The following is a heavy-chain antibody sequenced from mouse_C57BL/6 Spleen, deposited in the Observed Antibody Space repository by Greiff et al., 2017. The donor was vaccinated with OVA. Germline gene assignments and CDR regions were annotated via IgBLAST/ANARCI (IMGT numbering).Heavy chain of an antibody. Sequence: QVQLKESGAELVKPGASVKISCKASGYAFSSYWMNWVKQRPGKGLEWIGQIYPGDGDTNYNGQFKGKATLTADKSSSTAYMQLSSLTSEDSAVYCCARGGLYYGSRTGYFDVWGTGTTVTVSS. J-gene: IGHJ1*03. CDR1: GYAFSSYW. CDR3: ARGGLYYGSRTGYFDV. CDR2: IYPGDGDT. V-gene: IGHV1-80*01. D-gene: IGHD1-1*01.